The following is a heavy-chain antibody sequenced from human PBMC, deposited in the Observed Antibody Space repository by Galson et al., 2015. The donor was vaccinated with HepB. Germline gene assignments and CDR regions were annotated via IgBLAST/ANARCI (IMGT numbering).Heavy chain of an antibody. CDR2: IIPILGIT. J-gene: IGHJ3*02. D-gene: IGHD6-13*01. CDR3: ASLDSSSPFDAFDI. CDR1: GGTFSSYA. V-gene: IGHV1-69*04. Sequence: SVKVSCKASGGTFSSYASSWVRQAPGQGLEWMGRIIPILGITNYAQKFQGRVTITADKSTSTTYMELSSLRSEDTAVYYCASLDSSSPFDAFDIWGQGTMVTVSS.